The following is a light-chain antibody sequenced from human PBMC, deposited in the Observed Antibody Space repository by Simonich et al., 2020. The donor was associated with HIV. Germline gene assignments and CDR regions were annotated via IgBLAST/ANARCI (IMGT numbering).Light chain of an antibody. CDR2: GAS. CDR3: QQYNNWPPIT. Sequence: EIVMTQSPATLSVSPGESATLSCRASQSVSSNLACYQQKPGQAPRLLISGASTRATGIPARFSGSGSGTEFTLTISSLQSEDFAVYYCQQYNNWPPITFGQGTRLEIK. CDR1: QSVSSN. J-gene: IGKJ5*01. V-gene: IGKV3-15*01.